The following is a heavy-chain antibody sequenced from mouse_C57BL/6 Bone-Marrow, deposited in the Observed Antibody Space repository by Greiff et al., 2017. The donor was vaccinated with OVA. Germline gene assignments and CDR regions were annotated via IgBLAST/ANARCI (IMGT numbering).Heavy chain of an antibody. Sequence: VQLQQSGAELARPGASVKLSCKASGYTFTSYGISWVKQRTGQGLEWIGEIYPRSGNTYYNEKFKGKATLTADKSSSTAYMELRSLTSEDSAVYFCAREIPFITTVVATRYWGQGTTLTVSS. V-gene: IGHV1-81*01. D-gene: IGHD1-1*01. J-gene: IGHJ2*01. CDR2: IYPRSGNT. CDR1: GYTFTSYG. CDR3: AREIPFITTVVATRY.